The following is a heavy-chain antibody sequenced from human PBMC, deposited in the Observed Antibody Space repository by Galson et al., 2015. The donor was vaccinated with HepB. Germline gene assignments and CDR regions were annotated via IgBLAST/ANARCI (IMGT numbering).Heavy chain of an antibody. CDR3: AKGSEIDWLLEPCYFDC. J-gene: IGHJ4*02. CDR1: GFTFSSFG. D-gene: IGHD3-9*01. Sequence: SLRLSCAASGFTFSSFGMHWVRQAPGKGLEWVAFISYDGIIEYYADSMKGRFTISRDNSKNTLYVQMNSLRVEDTAVYYCAKGSEIDWLLEPCYFDCWGQGTLVTVSS. V-gene: IGHV3-30*18. CDR2: ISYDGIIE.